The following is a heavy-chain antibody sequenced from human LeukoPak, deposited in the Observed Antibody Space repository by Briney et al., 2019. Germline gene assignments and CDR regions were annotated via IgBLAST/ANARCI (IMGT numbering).Heavy chain of an antibody. D-gene: IGHD3-22*01. Sequence: ASVKVSCKASGYTFTSYGISWVRQAPGQGLECMGWISAHSGNTNYAQKLQGRVTMTTDTSTSTAYMELRSLRSDDTAVYYCARDRGTYYYDSSGSLTAHYWGQGTLVTVSS. CDR2: ISAHSGNT. CDR3: ARDRGTYYYDSSGSLTAHY. J-gene: IGHJ4*02. V-gene: IGHV1-18*01. CDR1: GYTFTSYG.